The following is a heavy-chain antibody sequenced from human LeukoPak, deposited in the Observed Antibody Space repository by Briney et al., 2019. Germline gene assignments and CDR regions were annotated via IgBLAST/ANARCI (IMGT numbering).Heavy chain of an antibody. CDR2: IYYSGST. D-gene: IGHD6-13*01. CDR3: ARAIAAAGTARGWFDP. Sequence: PSETLSLTCTVSGGSISSSSYYWGWIRQPPGKGLEWIGSIYYSGSTYYNPSLKSRVTISVDTSKNQFSLKLSSATAADTAVYYCARAIAAAGTARGWFDPWGQGTLVTVSS. V-gene: IGHV4-39*01. CDR1: GGSISSSSYY. J-gene: IGHJ5*02.